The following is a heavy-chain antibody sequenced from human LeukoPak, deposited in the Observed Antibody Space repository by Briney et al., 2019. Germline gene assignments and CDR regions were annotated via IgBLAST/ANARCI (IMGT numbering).Heavy chain of an antibody. CDR1: GFTFSGYG. CDR3: AKASRGYYDSSALIDY. D-gene: IGHD3-22*01. J-gene: IGHJ4*02. CDR2: ISYDGSNK. V-gene: IGHV3-30*18. Sequence: PGGSLRLSCAASGFTFSGYGMHWVRQAPGKGLEWVAVISYDGSNKYYADSVKGRFTISRDNSKNTLYLQMNSLRAEDTAVYYCAKASRGYYDSSALIDYWGQGTLVTVSS.